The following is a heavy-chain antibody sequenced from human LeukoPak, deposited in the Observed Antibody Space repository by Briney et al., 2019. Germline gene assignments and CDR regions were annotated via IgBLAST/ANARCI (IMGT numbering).Heavy chain of an antibody. CDR2: IIPILGIA. J-gene: IGHJ3*02. CDR1: GGTFSSYA. CDR3: LSGRHDTFDI. V-gene: IGHV1-69*04. D-gene: IGHD5-12*01. Sequence: ASVKVSCRASGGTFSSYAISWVRQAPGQGLEWMGRIIPILGIANYAQKFQGRVTITADKPTSTAYMELSSLRSEDTAVYYCLSGRHDTFDIWGQGTMVTVSS.